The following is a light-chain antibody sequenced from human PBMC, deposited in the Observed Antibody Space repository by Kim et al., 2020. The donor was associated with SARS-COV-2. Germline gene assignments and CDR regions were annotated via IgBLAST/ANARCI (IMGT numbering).Light chain of an antibody. J-gene: IGLJ1*01. CDR3: SSYASSRSYV. V-gene: IGLV2-14*04. CDR1: SGGVGRFRY. Sequence: GQSLTNSCAGTSGGVGRFRYVSWYQQHPGKAPRLMIYDVSERPSGVSNRFSGSKSGNTASLTISGLQAEDEANYYCSSYASSRSYVFGTGTKVTVL. CDR2: DVS.